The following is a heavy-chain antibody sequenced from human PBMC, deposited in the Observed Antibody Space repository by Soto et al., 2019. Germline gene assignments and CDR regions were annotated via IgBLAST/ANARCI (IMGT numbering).Heavy chain of an antibody. Sequence: GGSLRLSWGGSGFTFRRYAMSWGRQAPGKGVEWGSAISGSGGNTNYADSGQGRFTISRNNSKNTLYLQMNSLRAGDTARYYCLRDGDNSDLTFFWGQGASVTVSS. V-gene: IGHV3-23*01. CDR1: GFTFRRYA. D-gene: IGHD4-4*01. CDR2: ISGSGGNT. CDR3: LRDGDNSDLTFF. J-gene: IGHJ4*02.